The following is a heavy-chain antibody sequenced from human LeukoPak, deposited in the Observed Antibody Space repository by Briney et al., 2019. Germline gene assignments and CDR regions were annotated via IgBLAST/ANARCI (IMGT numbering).Heavy chain of an antibody. J-gene: IGHJ6*03. CDR3: AKVPAGGYYTRTYYYYYMDV. CDR2: IRYDGSNK. V-gene: IGHV3-30*02. D-gene: IGHD3-3*01. CDR1: GFTFSSYG. Sequence: GGSLRLSCAASGFTFSSYGMHWVRQAPGKGLEWVAFIRYDGSNKYYADSVKGRFTISRDNSKNTLYLQMSSLRAEDTAVYYCAKVPAGGYYTRTYYYYYMDVWGKGTTVTVSS.